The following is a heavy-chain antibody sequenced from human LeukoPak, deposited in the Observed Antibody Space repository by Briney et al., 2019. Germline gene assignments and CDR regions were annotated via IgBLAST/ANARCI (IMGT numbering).Heavy chain of an antibody. D-gene: IGHD2-2*02. Sequence: GGSLRLSCAASGFTFDDYAMHWVRQAPGKGLEWVSGISWNSGSIGYADSVKGRFTISRDNAKNSLYLQMNSLRAEDMALYYCAKSGCSSTSCYTHEFDYWGQGTLVTVSS. CDR3: AKSGCSSTSCYTHEFDY. CDR2: ISWNSGSI. J-gene: IGHJ4*02. CDR1: GFTFDDYA. V-gene: IGHV3-9*03.